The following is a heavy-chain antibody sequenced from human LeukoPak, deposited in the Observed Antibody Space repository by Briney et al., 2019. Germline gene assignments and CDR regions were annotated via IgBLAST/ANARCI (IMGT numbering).Heavy chain of an antibody. CDR1: GYTFTSYG. Sequence: ASVKVSCKASGYTFTSYGISWVRQAPGQGREWMGWISAYNGNTNYAQKLQGRVTMTTDTSTSTAYMELRSLRSDDTAVYYCARGGLRYFDWSPFDYWGQGTMVTVSS. V-gene: IGHV1-18*01. CDR3: ARGGLRYFDWSPFDY. J-gene: IGHJ4*02. CDR2: ISAYNGNT. D-gene: IGHD3-9*01.